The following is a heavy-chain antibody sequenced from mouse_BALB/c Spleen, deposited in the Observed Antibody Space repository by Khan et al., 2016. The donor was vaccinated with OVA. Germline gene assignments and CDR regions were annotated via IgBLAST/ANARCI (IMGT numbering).Heavy chain of an antibody. CDR3: ARGGYGSPFAF. CDR1: GYTFTSFW. CDR2: IDPPNSET. J-gene: IGHJ3*01. Sequence: QVRLQQSGPELVRPGASVKMSCKASGYTFTSFWMHWVTQRPGQGLEWIGMIDPPNSETRFNQKFKDKATLNVDQYSHTAYMQPRSLTSEDSAVYYCARGGYGSPFAFWGQGTLVTVSA. D-gene: IGHD1-1*01. V-gene: IGHV1S127*01.